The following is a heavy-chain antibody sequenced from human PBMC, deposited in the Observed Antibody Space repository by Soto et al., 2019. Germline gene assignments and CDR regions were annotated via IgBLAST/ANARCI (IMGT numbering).Heavy chain of an antibody. CDR3: ARDPRGSDYYPEFFHY. Sequence: GGSLRLSCAVSGFTFSDYWMSWVRQAPGKGLEWVANIKQDGNEKYYVDSVKGRFTISRDNAKNSLYLQMNSLRVEDTAMYYCARDPRGSDYYPEFFHYWGRGTLVTVS. CDR2: IKQDGNEK. D-gene: IGHD3-22*01. CDR1: GFTFSDYW. V-gene: IGHV3-7*01. J-gene: IGHJ1*01.